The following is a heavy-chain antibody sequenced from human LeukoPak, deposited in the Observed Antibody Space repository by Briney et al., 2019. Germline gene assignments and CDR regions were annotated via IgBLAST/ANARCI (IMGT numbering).Heavy chain of an antibody. CDR3: ATVYLGIRYFDY. CDR2: INPNSGAT. CDR1: GYTFTGYF. V-gene: IGHV1-2*02. Sequence: ASVKVSCKASGYTFTGYFMHWMRQAPGQGLEWMAWINPNSGATNYAPKFQGRVTLTRDTSITTAYMELSRLRSDDTAVYYCATVYLGIRYFDYWGQGTLVTVSS. J-gene: IGHJ4*02. D-gene: IGHD7-27*01.